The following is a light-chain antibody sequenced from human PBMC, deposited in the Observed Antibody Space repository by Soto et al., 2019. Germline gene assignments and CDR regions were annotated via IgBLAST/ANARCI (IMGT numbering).Light chain of an antibody. CDR3: SSYAGAVV. J-gene: IGLJ2*01. Sequence: LTQPASVSGSPGQSITLSCTRTSSGVENYNLVSWYQHRPGKAPKLIIYEGSQRPSGVSDRFSSSKSGNTASLTISGLRAEDEADYYCSSYAGAVVFGGGTKLTVL. CDR2: EGS. CDR1: SSGVENYNL. V-gene: IGLV2-23*01.